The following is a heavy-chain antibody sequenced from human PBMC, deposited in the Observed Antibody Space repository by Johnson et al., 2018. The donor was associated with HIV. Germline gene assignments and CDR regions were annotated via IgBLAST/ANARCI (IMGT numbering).Heavy chain of an antibody. CDR1: GFSLSVYA. D-gene: IGHD2-8*02. CDR2: ISGGGGTT. Sequence: QLVESGGGLVQPGGSLRLSCAASGFSLSVYAMTWVRQAPGKGLEWVSTISGGGGTTNYADSVKGRFTISRDTFKNTLYLQMGSLRVEDTAVYYCVKDLYCTGGICRTDAFDVWGQGTTVTASS. J-gene: IGHJ3*01. V-gene: IGHV3-23*04. CDR3: VKDLYCTGGICRTDAFDV.